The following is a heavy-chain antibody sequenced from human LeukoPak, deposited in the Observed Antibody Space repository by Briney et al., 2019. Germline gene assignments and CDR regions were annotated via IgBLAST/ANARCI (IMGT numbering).Heavy chain of an antibody. CDR1: GFTFSSYA. Sequence: PGGSLRLSCAASGFTFSSYAMSWVRQAPGKGLEWVSGISGSGYSTYYADSVKGRFTISRHNSKSTLYLQMNSLRAEDTAVYYCAKDPGSGTFYADYFDYWGQGTLVTVSS. V-gene: IGHV3-23*01. D-gene: IGHD3-10*01. CDR3: AKDPGSGTFYADYFDY. CDR2: ISGSGYST. J-gene: IGHJ4*02.